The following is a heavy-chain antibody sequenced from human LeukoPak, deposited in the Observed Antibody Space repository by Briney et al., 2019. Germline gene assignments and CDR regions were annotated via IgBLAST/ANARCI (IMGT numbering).Heavy chain of an antibody. Sequence: SETLSLICTVSGGSISNYYWSWVRQPPGKGLEWIGYIYYSGTTNYNPSLESRVTISVDTSNNQFSLKLSSVTAADTAVYYCARVRWLQFPGAFDIWGQGTMVTVSS. CDR1: GGSISNYY. D-gene: IGHD5-24*01. V-gene: IGHV4-59*01. CDR3: ARVRWLQFPGAFDI. J-gene: IGHJ3*02. CDR2: IYYSGTT.